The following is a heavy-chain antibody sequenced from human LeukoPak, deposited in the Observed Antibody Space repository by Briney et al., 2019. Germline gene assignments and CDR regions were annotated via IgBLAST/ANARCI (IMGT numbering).Heavy chain of an antibody. D-gene: IGHD6-19*01. Sequence: SETLSLTCTVSGGSISSSSYYWGWIRQPPGKGLEWIGSIYYSGSTYYNPSLKSRVTKSVDTSKNQFSLKLSSVTAADTAIYYCARAVSGRFDYWGQGTLVTVSS. CDR3: ARAVSGRFDY. V-gene: IGHV4-39*01. J-gene: IGHJ4*02. CDR1: GGSISSSSYY. CDR2: IYYSGST.